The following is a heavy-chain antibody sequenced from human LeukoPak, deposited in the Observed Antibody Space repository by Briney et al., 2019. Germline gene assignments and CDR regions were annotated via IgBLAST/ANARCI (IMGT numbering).Heavy chain of an antibody. D-gene: IGHD1-14*01. J-gene: IGHJ4*02. Sequence: KSSETLSLTCAVYGGSFSGYYWSWIRQPPGKGLEWIGEINHSGSTNYNPSLKSRVTISVDTSKNQFSLKLSSVTAADTAVYYCAREAPGIWDFDYWGQGTLVTVSS. CDR3: AREAPGIWDFDY. CDR1: GGSFSGYY. V-gene: IGHV4-34*01. CDR2: INHSGST.